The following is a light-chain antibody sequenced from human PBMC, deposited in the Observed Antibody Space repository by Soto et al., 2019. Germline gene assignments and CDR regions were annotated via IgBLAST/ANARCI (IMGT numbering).Light chain of an antibody. CDR3: QQYNSYSWK. CDR1: QSISSW. CDR2: DAS. Sequence: DIQMTQSPTTMSASVGDRVTITCRASQSISSWWSWYQQKPGKAPKLLIYDASSLESGVASMFSGCGSGTEFTLTFSSLQPDDFATYYCQQYNSYSWKFGQGTKLDIK. V-gene: IGKV1-5*01. J-gene: IGKJ1*01.